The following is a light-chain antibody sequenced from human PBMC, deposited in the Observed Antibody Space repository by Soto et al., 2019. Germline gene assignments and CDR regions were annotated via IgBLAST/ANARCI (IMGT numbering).Light chain of an antibody. CDR1: QRISSW. Sequence: DIQMTQSPSTLSASVGDRVTITCRASQRISSWLAWYQQKPGKAPKLLIYKASSLESGVPSRFSGSGSGTEFTLTISSLQPDDFATYYCQQYDSDWLTFGGGTKVEIK. V-gene: IGKV1-5*03. J-gene: IGKJ4*01. CDR3: QQYDSDWLT. CDR2: KAS.